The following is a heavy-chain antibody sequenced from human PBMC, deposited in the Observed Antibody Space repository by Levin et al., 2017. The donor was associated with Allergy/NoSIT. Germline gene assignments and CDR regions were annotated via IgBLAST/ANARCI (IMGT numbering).Heavy chain of an antibody. CDR2: IVVGSGNT. CDR1: GFTFTSSA. CDR3: AADQQLRHFDWRLGY. J-gene: IGHJ4*02. Sequence: SVKVSCKASGFTFTSSAVQWVRQARGQRLEWIGWIVVGSGNTNYAQKFQERVTITRDMSTSTAYMELSSLRSEDTAVYYCAADQQLRHFDWRLGYWGQGTLVTVSS. V-gene: IGHV1-58*01. D-gene: IGHD3-9*01.